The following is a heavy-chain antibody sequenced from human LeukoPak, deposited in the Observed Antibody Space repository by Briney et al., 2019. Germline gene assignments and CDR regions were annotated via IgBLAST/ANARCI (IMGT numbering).Heavy chain of an antibody. CDR1: GGSISSYY. CDR2: IHYSGSI. CDR3: ARDTSGWYFNL. J-gene: IGHJ2*01. Sequence: PETLSLTCTVSGGSISSYYWSWIRQFPGKGLEWIGYIHYSGSINYNPSLKSRVTMSIDTSKNQFSLNLTSVTAGDTAVYYCARDTSGWYFNLWGRGTLVTVSS. D-gene: IGHD6-19*01. V-gene: IGHV4-59*01.